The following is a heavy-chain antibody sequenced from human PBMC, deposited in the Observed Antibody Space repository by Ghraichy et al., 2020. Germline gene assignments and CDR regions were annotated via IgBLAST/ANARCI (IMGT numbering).Heavy chain of an antibody. J-gene: IGHJ6*02. Sequence: GGSLRLSCAASGFSFSSYAINWVRQAPGKGLEWVSTISTSGGSTYYADSVKGRFTISRDNSKNTLYLQMSGLRAEDTAVYYCAKDPSDSSGYLLDDYYYNGMDVWGQGTTVTVSS. D-gene: IGHD3-22*01. V-gene: IGHV3-23*01. CDR1: GFSFSSYA. CDR2: ISTSGGST. CDR3: AKDPSDSSGYLLDDYYYNGMDV.